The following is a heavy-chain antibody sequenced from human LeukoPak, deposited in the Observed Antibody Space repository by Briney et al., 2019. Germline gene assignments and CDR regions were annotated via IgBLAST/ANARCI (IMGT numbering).Heavy chain of an antibody. CDR1: GFTFDDYA. Sequence: GGSLRLSCAASGFTFDDYAMHWVRQAPGKGLEWVSGISWNSGSIGYADSVKGRFTISRDNAKNSLYLQMNSLRAEDTALYYCAREGGSQLDNAFDIWGQGTMVTVSS. V-gene: IGHV3-9*01. CDR2: ISWNSGSI. J-gene: IGHJ3*02. D-gene: IGHD1-26*01. CDR3: AREGGSQLDNAFDI.